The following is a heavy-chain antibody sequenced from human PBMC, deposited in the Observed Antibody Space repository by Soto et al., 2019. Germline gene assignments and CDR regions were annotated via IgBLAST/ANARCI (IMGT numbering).Heavy chain of an antibody. CDR2: IIPIFGTA. Sequence: QVQLVQSGAEVKKPGSSVKVSCKASGGTFSSYAISWVRQAPGQGLEWMGGIIPIFGTANYAQKFQGRVTITADESTSTADMELSSLRSEDMAVYYCARAPRYCSGGSCFPPYWYFELWGRGTLVTVSS. CDR1: GGTFSSYA. CDR3: ARAPRYCSGGSCFPPYWYFEL. V-gene: IGHV1-69*01. J-gene: IGHJ2*01. D-gene: IGHD2-15*01.